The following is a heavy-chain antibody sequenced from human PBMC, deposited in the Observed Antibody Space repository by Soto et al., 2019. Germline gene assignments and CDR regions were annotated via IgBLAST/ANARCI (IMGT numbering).Heavy chain of an antibody. CDR1: GDSVTISDYY. CDR2: IHYSGIT. V-gene: IGHV4-39*01. CDR3: AAHDSGGYYAEY. Sequence: QLQLQESGPGLMKPSETLSLTCTVSGDSVTISDYYWGWIRQPPGKGLEWIGSIHYSGITYYNPSLKTRVSISGDTSKKQFSLKLTSVTAADAAVYYCAAHDSGGYYAEYWGQGPLVTVSA. J-gene: IGHJ4*02. D-gene: IGHD3-22*01.